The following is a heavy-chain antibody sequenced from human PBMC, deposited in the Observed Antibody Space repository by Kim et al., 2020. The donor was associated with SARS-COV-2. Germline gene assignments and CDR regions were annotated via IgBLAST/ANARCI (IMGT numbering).Heavy chain of an antibody. V-gene: IGHV3-73*01. J-gene: IGHJ3*02. CDR3: TRVPPYSNSWWDAFDI. CDR2: IRSKANSYAT. Sequence: GGSLRLSCAASGFTFSDSAMYWVRQASGKGLEWVGRIRSKANSYATAYDVSVKSRFIISRDDSKNTAYLQMNSLKTEGTAIYYCTRVPPYSNSWWDAFDIWGHRKMVTVSS. D-gene: IGHD6-13*01. CDR1: GFTFSDSA.